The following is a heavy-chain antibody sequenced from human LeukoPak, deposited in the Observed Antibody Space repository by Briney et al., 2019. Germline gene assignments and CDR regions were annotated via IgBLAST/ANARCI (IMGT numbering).Heavy chain of an antibody. CDR3: ARDDRGYSYGRRVDY. J-gene: IGHJ4*02. Sequence: PGGSLRLSCAASGFTFSSYSMNWVRQAPGKGLEWVSSISSSSSYIYYADSVKGRFTISRDNAKNSLYLQMNSLRAEDTAVYYCARDDRGYSYGRRVDYWGQGTLVTVSS. V-gene: IGHV3-21*01. CDR1: GFTFSSYS. CDR2: ISSSSSYI. D-gene: IGHD5-18*01.